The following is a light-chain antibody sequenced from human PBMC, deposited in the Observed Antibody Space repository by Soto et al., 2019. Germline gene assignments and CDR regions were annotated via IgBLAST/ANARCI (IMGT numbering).Light chain of an antibody. CDR2: KAS. CDR1: QSISIW. J-gene: IGKJ1*01. Sequence: DIQMTQSPSTLSASVGDRVTITCRASQSISIWLAWYQQKPGKAPKLLIYKASTLKSGVPSRFSGSGSGTDFTLTISSLQPEDFATYYCQQSYNTPRTFGQGTKVDI. CDR3: QQSYNTPRT. V-gene: IGKV1-5*03.